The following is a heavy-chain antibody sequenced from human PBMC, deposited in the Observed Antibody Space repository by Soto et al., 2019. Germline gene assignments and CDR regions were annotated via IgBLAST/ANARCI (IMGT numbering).Heavy chain of an antibody. V-gene: IGHV4-4*07. CDR1: GDSIGNFY. Sequence: PSETLSLTCAISGDSIGNFYWSWIRQPAGKGLESLGRLSASGRTNYSPSLQSRVTMSLDRSKNRFSLRLTSVSAADTAVYFCAGGMRRYFDIWGRGTLVTVS. CDR2: LSASGRT. CDR3: AGGMRRYFDI. J-gene: IGHJ2*01.